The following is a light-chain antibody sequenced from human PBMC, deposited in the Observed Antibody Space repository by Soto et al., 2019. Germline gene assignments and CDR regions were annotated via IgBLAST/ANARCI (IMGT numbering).Light chain of an antibody. Sequence: QSVLTQPPSVSGSPGQSVTISCTGTSTDFVSYNRVSWYQQPPGTAPKLIIYEASNRPSGVPDRFSGSKSGNKASLTISGLQAADEADYYCSLYTSENTYVFGTGTKVTVL. V-gene: IGLV2-18*01. J-gene: IGLJ1*01. CDR2: EAS. CDR1: STDFVSYNR. CDR3: SLYTSENTYV.